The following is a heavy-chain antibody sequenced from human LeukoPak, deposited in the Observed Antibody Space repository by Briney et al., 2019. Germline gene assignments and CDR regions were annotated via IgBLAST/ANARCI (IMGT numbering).Heavy chain of an antibody. CDR2: ISYDGSNK. D-gene: IGHD3-22*01. CDR1: GFTFSSYA. V-gene: IGHV3-30*04. CDR3: ARDSADDSSGYYPFDY. Sequence: GGSLRLSCAASGFTFSSYAMHWVRQAPGKGLEWVAVISYDGSNKYYADSVKGRFTISRDNSKNTLYLQMNSLRAEDTAVYYCARDSADDSSGYYPFDYWGQGTLVTVSS. J-gene: IGHJ4*02.